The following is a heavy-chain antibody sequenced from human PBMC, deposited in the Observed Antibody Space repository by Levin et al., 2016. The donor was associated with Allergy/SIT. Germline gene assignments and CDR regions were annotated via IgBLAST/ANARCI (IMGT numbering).Heavy chain of an antibody. CDR2: IGHVGNNI. CDR3: ARDCCDAASHFYMGD. V-gene: IGHV3-33*01. CDR1: GFNFDDNG. D-gene: IGHD2-15*01. J-gene: IGHJ6*03. Sequence: GGSLRLSCAASGFNFDDNGMHWVRQAPGKGLEWVAVIGHVGNNIHYADSVEGRFTVSRDNSKKTLDLQMDSLRADDTAVYYCARDCCDAASHFYMGDWGKGTTVTVSS.